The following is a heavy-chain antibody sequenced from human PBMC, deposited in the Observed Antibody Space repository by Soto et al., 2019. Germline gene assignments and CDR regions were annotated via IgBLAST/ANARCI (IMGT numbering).Heavy chain of an antibody. J-gene: IGHJ6*02. V-gene: IGHV4-30-4*01. CDR3: SRVGQNCGGDCYYYYYGMDV. CDR1: GGSISSGDYY. Sequence: SETLSLTCTVSGGSISSGDYYWSWIRQPPGKGLEWIGYIYYSGSTYYNPSLKSRVTISVDTSKNQFSLKLSSVTAADTAVYYCSRVGQNCGGDCYYYYYGMDVWGQGTTVTVSS. D-gene: IGHD2-21*02. CDR2: IYYSGST.